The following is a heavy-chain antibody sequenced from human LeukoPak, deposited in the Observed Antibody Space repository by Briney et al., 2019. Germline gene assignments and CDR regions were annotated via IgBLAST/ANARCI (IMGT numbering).Heavy chain of an antibody. CDR1: GFTFSRYG. D-gene: IGHD3-22*01. V-gene: IGHV3-30*18. Sequence: GGSLRLSCAASGFTFSRYGMHWVRQAPGKGLEWVATISYDGSDKWYGDSVKGRFTISRDNSQNSLHLQMNSLRAEDTAVYYCAKDGLSGSAQRYYFDYWGQGTLVTVSS. CDR2: ISYDGSDK. CDR3: AKDGLSGSAQRYYFDY. J-gene: IGHJ4*02.